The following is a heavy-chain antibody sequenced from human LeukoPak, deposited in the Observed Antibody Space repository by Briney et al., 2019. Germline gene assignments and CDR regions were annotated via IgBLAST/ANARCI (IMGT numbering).Heavy chain of an antibody. CDR2: ISAYNGNT. J-gene: IGHJ4*02. CDR3: ARAREDYDYVWGSYPKYYFGY. V-gene: IGHV1-18*01. CDR1: GYTFTSYG. Sequence: GASVKVSCKASGYTFTSYGISWVRQAPGQGLEWMGWISAYNGNTNYAQKLQGRVTMTTDTSTSTAYMELRSLRSDDTAVYYCARAREDYDYVWGSYPKYYFGYWGQGTLVTVSS. D-gene: IGHD3-16*02.